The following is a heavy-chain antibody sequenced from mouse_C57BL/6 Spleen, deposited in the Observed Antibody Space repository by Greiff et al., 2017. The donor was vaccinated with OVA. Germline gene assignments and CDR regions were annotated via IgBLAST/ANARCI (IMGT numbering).Heavy chain of an antibody. CDR2: IYPGDGDT. V-gene: IGHV1-82*01. D-gene: IGHD2-4*01. CDR1: GYAFSSSW. CDR3: AREGDYDEKTWFAY. J-gene: IGHJ3*01. Sequence: QVQLQQSGPELVKPGASVKISCKASGYAFSSSWMNWVKQRPGKGLEWIGRIYPGDGDTNYNGKFKGKATLTADKSSSTAYMQLSSLTSEDSAVYFGAREGDYDEKTWFAYWGQGTLVTVSA.